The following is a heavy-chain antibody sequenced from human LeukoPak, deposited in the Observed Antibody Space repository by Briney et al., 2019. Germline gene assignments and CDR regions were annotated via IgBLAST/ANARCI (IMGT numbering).Heavy chain of an antibody. CDR3: ARRNGYFDY. CDR2: IYYSGSI. Sequence: SETLSLTCTVSGGSISSGSYYWAWIRQPPGKGLEWIGSIYYSGSISHNLSLKSRVTISVDTSKNQFSLKLSSVTAADTAVYYCARRNGYFDYWGQGTLVTVSS. V-gene: IGHV4-39*01. J-gene: IGHJ4*02. CDR1: GGSISSGSYY. D-gene: IGHD2-8*01.